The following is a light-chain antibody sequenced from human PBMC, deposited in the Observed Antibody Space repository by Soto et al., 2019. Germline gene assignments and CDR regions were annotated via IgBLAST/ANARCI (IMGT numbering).Light chain of an antibody. CDR3: QQYGDSPWT. V-gene: IGKV3-20*01. Sequence: EIVLTQSPGTLSLSPGERATLSCRASQSVISSYLAWYQQSPGQPPRLLIYGASYRATGIPDRFSGSGSGTDFTLTITRLEPEDLAVYYCQQYGDSPWTFGQGTKVEIK. J-gene: IGKJ1*01. CDR2: GAS. CDR1: QSVISSY.